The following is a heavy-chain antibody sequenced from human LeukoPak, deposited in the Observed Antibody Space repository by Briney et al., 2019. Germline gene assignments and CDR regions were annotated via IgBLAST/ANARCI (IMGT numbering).Heavy chain of an antibody. J-gene: IGHJ4*02. CDR2: IRSKANSYAT. Sequence: GGSLRLSCAASGFTFSGSAMHWVRQASGKGLEWVGRIRSKANSYATAYAASVKGRFTISRDDSKNTAYLQMNSLKTEDTAVYYCTRRGKWLADMIFDYWGQGTLVTVSS. D-gene: IGHD6-19*01. CDR3: TRRGKWLADMIFDY. CDR1: GFTFSGSA. V-gene: IGHV3-73*01.